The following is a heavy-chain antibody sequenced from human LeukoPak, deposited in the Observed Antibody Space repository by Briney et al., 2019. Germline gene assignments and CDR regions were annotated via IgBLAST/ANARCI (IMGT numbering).Heavy chain of an antibody. J-gene: IGHJ4*02. V-gene: IGHV4-34*01. CDR1: GGSFSGYY. CDR3: ARVRSFGRWLQSPNPRRASDY. D-gene: IGHD5-24*01. CDR2: INHSGST. Sequence: SETLSLTCAVYGGSFSGYYWSWIRQPPGKGLEWIGEINHSGSTNYNPSLKSRVTISVDTSKNQFSLKLSSVTAADTAVYYCARVRSFGRWLQSPNPRRASDYWGQGTLVTVSS.